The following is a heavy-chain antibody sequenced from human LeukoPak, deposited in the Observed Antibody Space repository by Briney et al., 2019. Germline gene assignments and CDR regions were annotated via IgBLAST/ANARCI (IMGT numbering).Heavy chain of an antibody. CDR1: GGSISSYY. D-gene: IGHD6-19*01. J-gene: IGHJ5*02. V-gene: IGHV4-59*01. CDR2: IYYSGST. Sequence: SETLSLTCTVSGGSISSYYWSWIRQPPGKGLEWIAYIYYSGSTNYNPSLKSRVTISVDTSKNQFSLRLSSVTAADTAVYYCARVYSSGWYFDPWGQGTLVTASS. CDR3: ARVYSSGWYFDP.